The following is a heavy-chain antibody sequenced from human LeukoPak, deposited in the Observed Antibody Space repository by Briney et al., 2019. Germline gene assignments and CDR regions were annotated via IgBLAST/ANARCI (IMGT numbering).Heavy chain of an antibody. CDR3: ARIPGSYYNPLFPDAFDI. CDR1: GGSISSGDYY. V-gene: IGHV4-30-4*01. J-gene: IGHJ3*02. CDR2: IYYSGST. Sequence: SETLSLTCTVSGGSISSGDYYWSWIRQPPGKGLEWIGHIYYSGSTYYNPSLKSRVTISVDTSKNRFSLKLSSVTAADTAVYYCARIPGSYYNPLFPDAFDIWGQGTMVTVSS. D-gene: IGHD3-10*01.